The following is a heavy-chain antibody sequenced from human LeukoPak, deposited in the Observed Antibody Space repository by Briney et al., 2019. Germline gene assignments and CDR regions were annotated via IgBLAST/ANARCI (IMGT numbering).Heavy chain of an antibody. CDR2: IRYDGSNK. V-gene: IGHV3-30*02. CDR1: GSTFSSYG. CDR3: AKDQGLGIVGATYY. D-gene: IGHD1-26*01. J-gene: IGHJ4*02. Sequence: GGSLRLSCAASGSTFSSYGMHWVRQAPGKGLEWVAFIRYDGSNKYYADFVKGRFTIFRDNSKNTLYLQMNSLRAEDTAVYYCAKDQGLGIVGATYYWGQGTLVTVSS.